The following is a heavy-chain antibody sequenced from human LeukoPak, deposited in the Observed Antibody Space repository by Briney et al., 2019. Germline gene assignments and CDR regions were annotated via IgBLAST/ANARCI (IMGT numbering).Heavy chain of an antibody. Sequence: PGGSLRLSCAASGFTVSSNYMSWVRQAPGKGLEWVSFIYSGGNTHYSDSVKGRFTLSRDNSKNTLYLQMNSLRAEDTAIYYCARRAGEYSHPYDYWGQGTLVTVSS. J-gene: IGHJ4*02. CDR3: ARRAGEYSHPYDY. CDR1: GFTVSSNY. D-gene: IGHD2-15*01. V-gene: IGHV3-53*01. CDR2: IYSGGNT.